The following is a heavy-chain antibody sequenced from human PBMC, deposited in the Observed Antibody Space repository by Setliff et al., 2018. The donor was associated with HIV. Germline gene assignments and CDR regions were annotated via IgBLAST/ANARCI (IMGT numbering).Heavy chain of an antibody. D-gene: IGHD4-4*01. CDR1: GGSFSGYY. Sequence: SETLSLTCAVYGGSFSGYYWSWIRQPPGKGLEWIGEINHSGSTNYNPSLKSRVTISVDTSKNQFSLKLSSVTAADTAVYYCARGKDDYSPLEWYFDLWGRGTLVTVSS. J-gene: IGHJ2*01. CDR2: INHSGST. V-gene: IGHV4-34*01. CDR3: ARGKDDYSPLEWYFDL.